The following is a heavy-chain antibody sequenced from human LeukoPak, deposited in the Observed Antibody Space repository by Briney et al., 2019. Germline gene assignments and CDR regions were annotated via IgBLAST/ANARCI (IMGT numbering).Heavy chain of an antibody. V-gene: IGHV3-13*01. D-gene: IGHD3-10*01. CDR1: GFTFSSYD. Sequence: TGGSLRLSCAASGFTFSSYDMHWVRQATGKGLEWVSAIGTAGDTYYPGSVKGRFTISRENAKNSLYLQMNSLRAGDTAVYYCARGGGYYGSGSYLDHYYYYGMDVWGQGTTVTVSS. J-gene: IGHJ6*02. CDR3: ARGGGYYGSGSYLDHYYYYGMDV. CDR2: IGTAGDT.